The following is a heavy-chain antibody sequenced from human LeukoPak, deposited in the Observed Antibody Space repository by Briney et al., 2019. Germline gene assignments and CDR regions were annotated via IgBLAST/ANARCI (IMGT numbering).Heavy chain of an antibody. V-gene: IGHV4-4*07. CDR2: IYTSGST. J-gene: IGHJ4*02. D-gene: IGHD4-11*01. CDR3: ARDPYNNSPFDY. Sequence: SETLSLTCTASGGSINNYFWSWIRQPAGKGLEWIGRIYTSGSTNYNPSLKSPVTMSIDTSKNQFSLKVTSVTDADTAVYYCARDPYNNSPFDYWGQGILVTVSS. CDR1: GGSINNYF.